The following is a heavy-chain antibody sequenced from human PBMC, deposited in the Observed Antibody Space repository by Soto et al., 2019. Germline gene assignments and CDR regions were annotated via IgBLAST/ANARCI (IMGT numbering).Heavy chain of an antibody. J-gene: IGHJ6*02. Sequence: QVQLQESGPGLVKPSQTLSLTCTVSGGSISSGGYYWRWIRQHPGKGLEWIGYIYYSGSTYYNPSLKSRVTISVDTSKNQFSLKLSSVTAADTAVYYCARQRGSLDYFSGMDVWGQGTRVTVSS. D-gene: IGHD6-13*01. CDR2: IYYSGST. CDR3: ARQRGSLDYFSGMDV. V-gene: IGHV4-31*03. CDR1: GGSISSGGYY.